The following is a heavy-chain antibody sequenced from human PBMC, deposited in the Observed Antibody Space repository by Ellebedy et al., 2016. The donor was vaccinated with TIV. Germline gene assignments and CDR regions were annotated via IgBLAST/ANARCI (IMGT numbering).Heavy chain of an antibody. Sequence: MPSETLSLTCAVYGGSFSDYYWSWIRQPPGKGLEWIGEIDHGGSTNYNPSLKSRVTISVDTSKNQFSLKLSSVTAADTAVYYCASGYYDSSGYPLDYFDYWGQGLLVTVSS. V-gene: IGHV4-34*01. CDR3: ASGYYDSSGYPLDYFDY. CDR1: GGSFSDYY. CDR2: IDHGGST. D-gene: IGHD3-22*01. J-gene: IGHJ4*02.